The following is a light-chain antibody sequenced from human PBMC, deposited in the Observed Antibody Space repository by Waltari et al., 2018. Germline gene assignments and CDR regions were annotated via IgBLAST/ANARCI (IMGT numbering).Light chain of an antibody. CDR2: LNSDGSH. J-gene: IGLJ3*02. Sequence: QLVLTQSPSASASLGASVKLTCTLSSGHSSYAIAWPPQQPEKGPRYLMKLNSDGSHSKGDGIPDRVSGSSSGAERYLTISSLQSEDEADYYCQTWGTGIRVFGGGTKLTVL. V-gene: IGLV4-69*01. CDR1: SGHSSYA. CDR3: QTWGTGIRV.